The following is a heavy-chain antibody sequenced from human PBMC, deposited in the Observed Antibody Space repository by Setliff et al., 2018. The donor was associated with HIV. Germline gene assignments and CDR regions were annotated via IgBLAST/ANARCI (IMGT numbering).Heavy chain of an antibody. V-gene: IGHV4-59*12. CDR3: ARYRSKLDWFDP. Sequence: PSETLSLTCTVSSGSIKSYYWSWIRQPPGKGLEWLGYVHSSGSTNYNPSLKSRVTISADTSKNQFSLKLSSVTAADTAVYFCARYRSKLDWFDPWGQGILVTVSS. CDR2: VHSSGST. D-gene: IGHD1-26*01. J-gene: IGHJ5*02. CDR1: SGSIKSYY.